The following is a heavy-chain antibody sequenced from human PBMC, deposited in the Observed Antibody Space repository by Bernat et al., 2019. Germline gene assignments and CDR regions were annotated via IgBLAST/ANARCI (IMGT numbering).Heavy chain of an antibody. D-gene: IGHD6-19*01. CDR3: AREGSGWYIDY. Sequence: QLQLQESGSGLVKPSQTLSLTCAVSGGSISSGGYSWSWIRQPPGKGLEWIGYIYRSGSTYYNPSLKSRVTISVDRSKNQFSLKLSSVTAADTAVYYCAREGSGWYIDYWGQGTLVTVSS. J-gene: IGHJ4*02. CDR2: IYRSGST. V-gene: IGHV4-30-2*01. CDR1: GGSISSGGYS.